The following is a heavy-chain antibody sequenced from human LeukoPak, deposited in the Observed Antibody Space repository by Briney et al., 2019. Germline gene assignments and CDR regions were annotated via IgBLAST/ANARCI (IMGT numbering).Heavy chain of an antibody. D-gene: IGHD6-19*01. Sequence: GGSLRLSCAASGFTFSSYSMNWVRQAPGKGLEWVSSISSSSSYIYYADSVKGRFTISRDNARNSLFLQMDSLGVEDMAVYHCAKPRTTSGGWYHFDYWGQGALVTVSS. CDR1: GFTFSSYS. CDR3: AKPRTTSGGWYHFDY. J-gene: IGHJ4*02. CDR2: ISSSSSYI. V-gene: IGHV3-21*04.